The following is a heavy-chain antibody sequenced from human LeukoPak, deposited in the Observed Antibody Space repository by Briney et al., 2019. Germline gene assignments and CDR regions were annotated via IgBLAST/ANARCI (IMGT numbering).Heavy chain of an antibody. V-gene: IGHV3-7*01. Sequence: PGGSLRLSCTVSGFTFSSFWVSWVRQAPGKGLEWVADINEDGSEKYYADSVGGRFSISRDNARNSLYLQMNSLRADDTAVYYCTGETYYFDYWGQGTLVTVSS. CDR3: TGETYYFDY. CDR2: INEDGSEK. CDR1: GFTFSSFW. J-gene: IGHJ4*02.